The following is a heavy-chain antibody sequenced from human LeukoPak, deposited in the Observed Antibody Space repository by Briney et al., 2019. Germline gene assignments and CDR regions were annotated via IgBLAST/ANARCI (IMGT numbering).Heavy chain of an antibody. V-gene: IGHV4-4*02. J-gene: IGHJ4*02. Sequence: SETLSLTCAVSGGSISSSNWWSWVRQPPGKGLEWIGEIYHSGSTNYNPSLKSRVTISVDKSKNQFSLKLSSVTAADTAVYYCATDSDPWGPAAGTIDYWGQGTLVTVSS. CDR1: GGSISSSNW. CDR2: IYHSGST. CDR3: ATDSDPWGPAAGTIDY. D-gene: IGHD6-13*01.